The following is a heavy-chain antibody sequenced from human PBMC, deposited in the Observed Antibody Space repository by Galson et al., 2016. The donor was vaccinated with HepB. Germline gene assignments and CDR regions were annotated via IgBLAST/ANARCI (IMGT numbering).Heavy chain of an antibody. CDR2: IDWDGDK. CDR3: ARTTNPYYFDY. CDR1: GFSLTTTGVC. J-gene: IGHJ4*02. Sequence: PARVKPTQTLTLTCTFSGFSLTTTGVCVTWVRQPPGRALEWLALIDWDGDKYYTSSLKTRLTISKDPSKNQVVLTMTNMDPVDTATYFCARTTNPYYFDYWGQGSVVTVSS. V-gene: IGHV2-70*20. D-gene: IGHD1-14*01.